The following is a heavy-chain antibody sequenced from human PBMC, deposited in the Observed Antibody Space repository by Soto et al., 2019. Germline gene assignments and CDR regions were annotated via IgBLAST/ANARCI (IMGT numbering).Heavy chain of an antibody. D-gene: IGHD1-26*01. CDR3: AKSPEWDLGGNYFDY. J-gene: IGHJ4*02. CDR1: GFTFSSYA. Sequence: LRLSCAASGFTFSSYAMSWVRQAPGKGLEWVSAISGSGGSTYYADSVKGRFTISGDNSKNTLYLQMNSLRAEDTAVYYCAKSPEWDLGGNYFDYWGQGTLVTVSS. CDR2: ISGSGGST. V-gene: IGHV3-23*01.